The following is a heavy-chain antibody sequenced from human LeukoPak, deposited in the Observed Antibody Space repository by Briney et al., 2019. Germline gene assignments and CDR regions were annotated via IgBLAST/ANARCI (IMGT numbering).Heavy chain of an antibody. D-gene: IGHD3-10*01. CDR3: ARDLYYYGSGSYYDVFDV. CDR1: GYTLSTYG. CDR2: ISVYKGNT. Sequence: ASVKVSCKASGYTLSTYGISWVRQAPGQGLEWMGWISVYKGNTYYAQKLQGRVTMTTDTSTSTAYMELRSLRSDDTAIYYCARDLYYYGSGSYYDVFDVWGQGTMVTVSS. V-gene: IGHV1-18*01. J-gene: IGHJ3*01.